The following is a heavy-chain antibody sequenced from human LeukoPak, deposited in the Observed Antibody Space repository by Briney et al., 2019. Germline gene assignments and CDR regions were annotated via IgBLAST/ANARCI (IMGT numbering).Heavy chain of an antibody. CDR3: ARQRGVTRAFDI. Sequence: PSETLSLTCTVSGGSISSYYLRWIRQPPGKGLEWIGYIYYSGSTNYNPSLKSRVTISVDTSKNQFSLNLSSVTAADTAVYYCARQRGVTRAFDIWGQGTVVTVSS. CDR2: IYYSGST. V-gene: IGHV4-59*08. CDR1: GGSISSYY. D-gene: IGHD3-10*01. J-gene: IGHJ3*02.